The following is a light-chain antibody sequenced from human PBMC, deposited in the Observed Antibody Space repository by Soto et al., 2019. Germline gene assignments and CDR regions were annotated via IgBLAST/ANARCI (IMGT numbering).Light chain of an antibody. CDR1: QTISSW. J-gene: IGKJ1*01. CDR3: QHYNSYSEA. Sequence: DIQMTHSPSTLSGSVGDRVTVTCLASQTISSWLAWYQQKPGKAPKLLIYKASTLKSGVPSRFSGSGSGTEFTLTISSLQPDDFATYYCQHYNSYSEAFGQRTKVDIK. CDR2: KAS. V-gene: IGKV1-5*03.